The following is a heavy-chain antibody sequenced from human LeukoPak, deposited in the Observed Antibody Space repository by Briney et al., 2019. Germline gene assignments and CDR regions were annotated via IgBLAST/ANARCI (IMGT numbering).Heavy chain of an antibody. V-gene: IGHV3-23*01. J-gene: IGHJ6*02. CDR2: ISGSGGST. CDR1: GFTFSSYA. CDR3: AKAGAYCGGDCYPYYYYYGVDV. D-gene: IGHD2-21*02. Sequence: GGSLRLSCAASGFTFSSYAMSWVRQAPGKGLEWVSAISGSGGSTYYADSVKGRFTISRDNSKNTLYLQMNSLRAEDTAVYYCAKAGAYCGGDCYPYYYYYGVDVWGQGTRSPSP.